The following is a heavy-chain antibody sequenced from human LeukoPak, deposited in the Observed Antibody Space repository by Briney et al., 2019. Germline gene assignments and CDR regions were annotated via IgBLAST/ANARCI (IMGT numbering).Heavy chain of an antibody. CDR3: AREPLRYFDWSPFGY. V-gene: IGHV3-11*01. CDR1: GFTFSDYY. D-gene: IGHD3-9*01. CDR2: ISSSGSTI. Sequence: PGGSLRLSCAASGFTFSDYYMSWIRQAPGKGLEWVSYISSSGSTIYYADSVKGRFTISRDNAKNSLYLQMNSLRAEDTAVYYCAREPLRYFDWSPFGYWGQGTLVTVSS. J-gene: IGHJ4*02.